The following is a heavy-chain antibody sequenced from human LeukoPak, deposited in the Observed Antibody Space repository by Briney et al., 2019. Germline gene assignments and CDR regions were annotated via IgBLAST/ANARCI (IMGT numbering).Heavy chain of an antibody. CDR3: ARGTVDTGPLYYFDY. V-gene: IGHV4-59*12. CDR1: GGSISSYY. Sequence: SETLSLTCTVSGGSISSYYWSWIRQPPGKGLEWIGYIYYSGSTYYNPSLKSRVTISVDTSKNQFSLKLSSVTAADTAVYYCARGTVDTGPLYYFDYWGQGTLVTVSS. J-gene: IGHJ4*02. D-gene: IGHD5-18*01. CDR2: IYYSGST.